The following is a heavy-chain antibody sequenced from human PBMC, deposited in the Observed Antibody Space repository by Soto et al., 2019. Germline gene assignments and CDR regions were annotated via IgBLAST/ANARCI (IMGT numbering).Heavy chain of an antibody. Sequence: ASVNVSCKASGGTFSSYAISWVRQAPGQGLEWMGGIIPIFGTANYAQKFQGRVTITADESTSTAYMELSSLRSEDTAVYYCASSPGITIFGVVISPYYYYGMDVWGQGTTVTVSS. D-gene: IGHD3-3*01. CDR3: ASSPGITIFGVVISPYYYYGMDV. V-gene: IGHV1-69*13. J-gene: IGHJ6*02. CDR1: GGTFSSYA. CDR2: IIPIFGTA.